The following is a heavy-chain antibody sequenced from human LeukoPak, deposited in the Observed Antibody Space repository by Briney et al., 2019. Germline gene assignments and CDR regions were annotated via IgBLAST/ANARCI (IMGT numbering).Heavy chain of an antibody. CDR3: AKRPDAFDI. CDR2: INHSGST. CDR1: GGSFSGCY. V-gene: IGHV4-34*01. J-gene: IGHJ3*02. Sequence: SETLSRTCAVYGGSFSGCYWSGFCQPPGKGLEWIGEINHSGSTNYNPSFKSRVTISVDRSKNQFSLKLSSVTAADTAVYYCAKRPDAFDIWGQGTMVTVSS.